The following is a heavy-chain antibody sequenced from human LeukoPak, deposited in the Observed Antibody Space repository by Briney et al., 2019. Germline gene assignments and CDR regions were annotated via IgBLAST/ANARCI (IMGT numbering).Heavy chain of an antibody. D-gene: IGHD5-12*01. CDR1: GFSFSIYW. CDR3: ARDSGKYSGYDY. V-gene: IGHV3-7*03. Sequence: GGSLRLSCAASGFSFSIYWMSWVRQAPGKGLEWVANIKTDGSEKYYVDSVKGRFTISRDIAKNSLYLQLTSLRADDTAMYYCARDSGKYSGYDYWGQGTLVTVSS. J-gene: IGHJ4*02. CDR2: IKTDGSEK.